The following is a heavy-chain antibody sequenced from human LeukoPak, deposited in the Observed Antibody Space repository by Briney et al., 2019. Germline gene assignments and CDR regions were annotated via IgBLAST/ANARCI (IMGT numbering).Heavy chain of an antibody. CDR1: GYTFSDYY. J-gene: IGHJ5*02. CDR2: INPNSGGT. V-gene: IGHV1-2*02. D-gene: IGHD1-1*01. Sequence: ASVKVSCKASGYTFSDYYIHLVRQAPGQGLEWMGWINPNSGGTNSAQKFQGRVTMTRDTSISTAYMELSRLRSDDTAVYYCARFVERNWFDPWGQGTLVTVSS. CDR3: ARFVERNWFDP.